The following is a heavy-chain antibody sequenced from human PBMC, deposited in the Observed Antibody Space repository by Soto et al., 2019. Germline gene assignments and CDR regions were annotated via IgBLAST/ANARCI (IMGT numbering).Heavy chain of an antibody. Sequence: PGGSLRLSCAASGFTFSNVYMSWVRQAPGKGLEWVGRIKTKTDGGTRDYAAPVKGRFSISRDDSKNTLILQMTSLKTEDTAVYYCTTVGYYGSGSYLAPYFNYWGQRALVTVSS. V-gene: IGHV3-15*01. CDR1: GFTFSNVY. D-gene: IGHD3-10*01. CDR2: IKTKTDGGTR. CDR3: TTVGYYGSGSYLAPYFNY. J-gene: IGHJ4*02.